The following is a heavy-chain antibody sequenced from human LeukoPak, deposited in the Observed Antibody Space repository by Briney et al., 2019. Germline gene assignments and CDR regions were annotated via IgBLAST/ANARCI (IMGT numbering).Heavy chain of an antibody. V-gene: IGHV3-15*01. CDR1: GFTFSNGW. Sequence: TTGGSLRLSCAASGFTFSNGWMSWVRQAPGKGLEWVGRIKSKSERGTTDYAAPVKGRFTISRDGSTNTVYLHMNSLRIEDTAVYFCTSNLYCSTSSCYTLDNWGQGTLVAVSP. CDR2: IKSKSERGTT. D-gene: IGHD2-2*02. CDR3: TSNLYCSTSSCYTLDN. J-gene: IGHJ4*02.